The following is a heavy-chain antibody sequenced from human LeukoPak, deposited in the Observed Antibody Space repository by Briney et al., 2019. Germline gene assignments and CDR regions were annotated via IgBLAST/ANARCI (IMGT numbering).Heavy chain of an antibody. V-gene: IGHV1-69*13. CDR1: GGTFSSYA. D-gene: IGHD5-24*01. CDR3: ALWVVEMATAVGAFDI. CDR2: IIPIFGTA. Sequence: SVKVSCKASGGTFSSYAISWARQAPGQGLEWMGGIIPIFGTANYAQKFQGRVTITADESTSTAYMELSSLRSEDTAVYHCALWVVEMATAVGAFDIWGQGTMVTVSS. J-gene: IGHJ3*02.